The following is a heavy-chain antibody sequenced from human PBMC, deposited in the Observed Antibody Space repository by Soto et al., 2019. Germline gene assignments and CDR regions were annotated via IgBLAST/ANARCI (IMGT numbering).Heavy chain of an antibody. J-gene: IGHJ6*02. V-gene: IGHV4-4*02. CDR1: GGSISSSNW. Sequence: QVQLQESGPGLVKPSGTLSLTCAVSGGSISSSNWWSWVRQPPGKGLEWIGEIFHNGNTYSNPSLTGRVTMSAAKSKNQSSLNLNSVTAADTAVYYCASRTYAMDVWGQGTTVTVSS. CDR2: IFHNGNT. CDR3: ASRTYAMDV.